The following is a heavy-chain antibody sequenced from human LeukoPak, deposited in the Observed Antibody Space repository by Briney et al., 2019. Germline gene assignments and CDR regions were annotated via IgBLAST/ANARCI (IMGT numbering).Heavy chain of an antibody. CDR2: IKEDGAEK. Sequence: GGSLRLSCGASGFRFSDYWMSWVRQAPGKGLEWVANIKEDGAEKYYVESVKGRFTIFRDNAKHSLHLQMNSLRVEDTAVYYCASGMTEFDYWGQGTLVTVSS. J-gene: IGHJ4*02. V-gene: IGHV3-7*01. CDR3: ASGMTEFDY. CDR1: GFRFSDYW.